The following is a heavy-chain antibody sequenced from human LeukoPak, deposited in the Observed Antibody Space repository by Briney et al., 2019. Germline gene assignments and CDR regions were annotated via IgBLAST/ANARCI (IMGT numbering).Heavy chain of an antibody. J-gene: IGHJ1*01. D-gene: IGHD5-24*01. Sequence: GGSLRLSCAASGFTFSSYWMHWVRQAPGKGLEWVAVIWYDGSNKYYADSVKGRFTIPRDNSKNTLYLQMNSLRAEDTAVYYCAREGRTRDGYDYWGYFQHWGQGTLVTVSS. CDR2: IWYDGSNK. CDR3: AREGRTRDGYDYWGYFQH. CDR1: GFTFSSYW. V-gene: IGHV3-33*08.